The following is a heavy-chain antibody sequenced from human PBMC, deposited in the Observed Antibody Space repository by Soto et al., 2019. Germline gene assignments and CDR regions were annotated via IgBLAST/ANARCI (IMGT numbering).Heavy chain of an antibody. D-gene: IGHD3-3*01. CDR1: GYTFTSYG. J-gene: IGHJ4*02. CDR3: ASERVVTVPLDS. V-gene: IGHV1-18*04. CDR2: ISAYNGNT. Sequence: ASVKVSCKASGYTFTSYGISWVRQAPGEGLEWMGWISAYNGNTNYAQKLQGRVTMTTDTSTSTAYMELRSLSSAATAVYYCASERVVTVPLDSWGQGTLVTVSS.